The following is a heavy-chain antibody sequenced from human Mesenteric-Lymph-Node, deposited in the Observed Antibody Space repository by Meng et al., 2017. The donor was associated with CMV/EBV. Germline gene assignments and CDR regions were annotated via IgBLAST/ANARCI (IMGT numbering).Heavy chain of an antibody. Sequence: GQLQQWCAGLLKPSGTLSLPGAVYGGSFSGYYWSWIRQPPGKGLEWIGEINHSGSTNYNPSLKSRVTISVDTSKNQFSLKLSSVTAADTAVYYCARHQRWLKSEGGFNYWGQGTLVTVSS. D-gene: IGHD4-23*01. J-gene: IGHJ4*02. CDR1: GGSFSGYY. CDR2: INHSGST. CDR3: ARHQRWLKSEGGFNY. V-gene: IGHV4-34*01.